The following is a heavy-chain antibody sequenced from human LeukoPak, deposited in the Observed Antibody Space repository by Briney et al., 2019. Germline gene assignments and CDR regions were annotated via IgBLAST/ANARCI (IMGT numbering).Heavy chain of an antibody. V-gene: IGHV4-59*01. CDR1: GGSISSYY. CDR2: IYYSGST. J-gene: IGHJ4*02. CDR3: ARDKRGPILY. Sequence: SETLSLTCTVSGGSISSYYWSWLRQPPGKGLEWIGYIYYSGSTNYNPSLTSRVTISVDTSKIQFSLKLSSVTAADTAVYYCARDKRGPILYWGQGTLVTVSS. D-gene: IGHD5-12*01.